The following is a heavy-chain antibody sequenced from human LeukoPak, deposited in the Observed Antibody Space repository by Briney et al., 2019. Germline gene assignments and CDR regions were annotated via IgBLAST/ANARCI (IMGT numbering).Heavy chain of an antibody. Sequence: GGSLRLSCAASGFTFSSYAMNWVRQAPGKGLEWVSAITDNGVSTYYADSVKGRFTISRDNSKNTLYLQMNSLRAEDTAIYYCARIAAAAYGGAYYFDYWGQGTLVTVSS. CDR1: GFTFSSYA. CDR2: ITDNGVST. CDR3: ARIAAAAYGGAYYFDY. D-gene: IGHD6-13*01. J-gene: IGHJ4*02. V-gene: IGHV3-23*01.